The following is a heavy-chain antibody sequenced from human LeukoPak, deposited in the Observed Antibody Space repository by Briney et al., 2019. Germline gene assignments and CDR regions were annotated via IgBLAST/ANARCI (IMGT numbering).Heavy chain of an antibody. CDR2: ISAYNGNT. CDR1: GYTFTSYG. V-gene: IGHV1-18*01. Sequence: GASVKVSCKASGYTFTSYGISWVRQAPGQGLEWMGWISAYNGNTNYAQKLQGRVTMTTDTSTSTAYMELRSLRSDDTAVYYCARDRTPWYYYDSSGYYLDAFDIWGQGTMVTVSS. D-gene: IGHD3-22*01. J-gene: IGHJ3*02. CDR3: ARDRTPWYYYDSSGYYLDAFDI.